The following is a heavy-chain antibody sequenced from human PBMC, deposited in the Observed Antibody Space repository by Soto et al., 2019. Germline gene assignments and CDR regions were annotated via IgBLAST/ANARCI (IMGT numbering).Heavy chain of an antibody. CDR2: INPSGGST. Sequence: ASVKVSCKASGYTFTSYYMHWVRQAPGQGLEWMGIINPSGGSTSYAQKFQGRVTMTRDTSTSTVYMELSSLRSEDTAVYYCARPLRGPAAAIRHYYGMDVWGQGTTVTVSS. CDR1: GYTFTSYY. V-gene: IGHV1-46*01. D-gene: IGHD2-2*01. J-gene: IGHJ6*02. CDR3: ARPLRGPAAAIRHYYGMDV.